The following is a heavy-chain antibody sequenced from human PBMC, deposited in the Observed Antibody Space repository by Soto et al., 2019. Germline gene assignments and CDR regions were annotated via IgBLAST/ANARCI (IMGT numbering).Heavy chain of an antibody. Sequence: GSLRLSCAASGFNFIDHYINWIRQAPWKGLEWVSYISGSSRYTNFADSVKGRFTISRDNAKNSLYLQMNSLRAEDTAVYYCARHTSGWHYYDYWGQGTPVTVSS. CDR3: ARHTSGWHYYDY. V-gene: IGHV3-11*06. J-gene: IGHJ4*02. CDR1: GFNFIDHY. CDR2: ISGSSRYT. D-gene: IGHD6-19*01.